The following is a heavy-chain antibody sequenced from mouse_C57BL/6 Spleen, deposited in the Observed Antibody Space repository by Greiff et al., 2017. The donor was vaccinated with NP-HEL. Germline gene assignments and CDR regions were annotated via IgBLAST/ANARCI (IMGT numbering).Heavy chain of an antibody. CDR2: ISSGGDYI. CDR1: GFTFSSYA. J-gene: IGHJ3*01. CDR3: TRDAGFYETVFAY. V-gene: IGHV5-9-1*02. Sequence: EVMLVESGEGLVKPGGSLKLSCAASGFTFSSYAMSWVRQTPEKRLEWVAYISSGGDYIYYVDTVKGRFTISRDNARNTLYLQMSSLKSEDTARYYCTRDAGFYETVFAYWGQGTLVTVSA. D-gene: IGHD1-1*01.